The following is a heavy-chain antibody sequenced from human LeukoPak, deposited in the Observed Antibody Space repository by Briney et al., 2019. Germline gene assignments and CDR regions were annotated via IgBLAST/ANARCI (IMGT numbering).Heavy chain of an antibody. Sequence: ASVKVSCKASGCTFTSYNMHWVRQAPGQGLEWMGFVNCRDASTTYAQKFQGRVTMTRDTSTSTVYMELSGLRSEDTAVYHCVRDQRWLQADYWGQGTQVTVSS. V-gene: IGHV1-46*01. D-gene: IGHD5-24*01. CDR3: VRDQRWLQADY. CDR2: VNCRDAST. J-gene: IGHJ4*02. CDR1: GCTFTSYN.